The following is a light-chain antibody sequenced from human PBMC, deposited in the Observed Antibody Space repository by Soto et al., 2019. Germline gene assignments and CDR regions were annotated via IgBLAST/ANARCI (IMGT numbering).Light chain of an antibody. CDR1: QSVGRD. V-gene: IGKV3-15*01. J-gene: IGKJ1*01. CDR3: QQYNDWPPWT. Sequence: EIVMTQSPAKLSVAPGERATLSCRASQSVGRDLAWYQQKPGQAPRLLIYAASTRAPGIPARFGGSGSGTDVTLTISGLQSEDFAVYYCQQYNDWPPWTFGQGTKVEIK. CDR2: AAS.